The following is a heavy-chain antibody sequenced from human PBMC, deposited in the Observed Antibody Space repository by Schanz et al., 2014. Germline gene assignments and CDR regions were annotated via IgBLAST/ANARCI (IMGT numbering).Heavy chain of an antibody. CDR2: ISPYNGNT. CDR1: GYTFTRSG. CDR3: ARVVRSDYLSELDF. D-gene: IGHD4-17*01. V-gene: IGHV1-18*01. Sequence: QVQLVQSGGEVKTPGASVKVSCKASGYTFTRSGISWVRQAPGQGLEWMGWISPYNGNTKYAEKLEDRVTMTTDISTSTAYMQLRSLTSHDTAVYYCARVVRSDYLSELDFWGQGTQVIVSS. J-gene: IGHJ4*02.